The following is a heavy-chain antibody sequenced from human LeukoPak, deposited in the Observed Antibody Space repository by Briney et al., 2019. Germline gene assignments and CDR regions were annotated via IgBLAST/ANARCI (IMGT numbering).Heavy chain of an antibody. CDR2: INPNSGGT. CDR1: GYTFTSYG. V-gene: IGHV1-2*02. D-gene: IGHD6-19*01. Sequence: ASVKVSCKASGYTFTSYGISWVRQAPGQGLEWMGWINPNSGGTNYAQKFQGRVTMTRDTSISTAYMELSRLRSDDTAVYYCARARDDQQWLVGFAFDIWGQGTMVTVSS. J-gene: IGHJ3*02. CDR3: ARARDDQQWLVGFAFDI.